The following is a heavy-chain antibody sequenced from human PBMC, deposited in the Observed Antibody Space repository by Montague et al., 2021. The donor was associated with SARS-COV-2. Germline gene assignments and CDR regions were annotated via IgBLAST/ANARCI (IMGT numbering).Heavy chain of an antibody. J-gene: IGHJ4*02. V-gene: IGHV3-23*01. CDR1: GFTFSSYA. Sequence: SLRLSCAASGFTFSSYAMRWVRQAPGKGLEWVSTISGSGGSTYYADSVKGRFTISRDNSRNTLYLQMNSLRAEDTAVYYCAKDPHYDFWSGFYFDYWGQGTLVTVSS. CDR3: AKDPHYDFWSGFYFDY. CDR2: ISGSGGST. D-gene: IGHD3-3*01.